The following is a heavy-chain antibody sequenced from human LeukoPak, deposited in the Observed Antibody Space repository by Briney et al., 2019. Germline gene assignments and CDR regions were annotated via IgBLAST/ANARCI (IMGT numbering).Heavy chain of an antibody. D-gene: IGHD6-19*01. CDR3: ASEFSSGWFAADY. V-gene: IGHV3-30-3*01. Sequence: GGSLRLSCAASGFTYSYYAFHWVRQAPGKGLEWVAVILSDGSNAYYADSVRGRFTISRDNSKNTLYLQMNSLRVEDTALYYCASEFSSGWFAADYWGQGALVTVSS. CDR2: ILSDGSNA. J-gene: IGHJ4*02. CDR1: GFTYSYYA.